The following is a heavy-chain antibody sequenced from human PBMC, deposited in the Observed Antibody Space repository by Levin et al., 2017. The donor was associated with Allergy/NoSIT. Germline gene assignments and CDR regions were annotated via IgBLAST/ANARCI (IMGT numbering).Heavy chain of an antibody. CDR2: ISYDGSNK. J-gene: IGHJ6*02. V-gene: IGHV3-30*04. Sequence: GESLKISCAASGFTFSSYAMHWVRQAPGKGLEWVAVISYDGSNKYYADSVKGRFTISRDNSKNTLYLQMNSLRAEDTAVYYCARISSWYGRPWGYYYGMDVWGQGTTVTVSS. CDR3: ARISSWYGRPWGYYYGMDV. CDR1: GFTFSSYA. D-gene: IGHD6-13*01.